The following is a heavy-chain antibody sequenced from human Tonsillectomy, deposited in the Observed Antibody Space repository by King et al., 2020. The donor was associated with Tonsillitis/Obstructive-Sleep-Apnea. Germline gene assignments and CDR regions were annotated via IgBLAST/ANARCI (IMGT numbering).Heavy chain of an antibody. Sequence: QLVQSGAEVKKPGESLKISCKGSGYSFTNYWIGWVRQMPGKGLEWMGIIYRGDSDTKYSPSFQGQVTISADKSISTAYLQWSSLKASDTAMYYCARQQALAGTVLHYFDSWGQGTLVTVSS. CDR3: ARQQALAGTVLHYFDS. CDR1: GYSFTNYW. V-gene: IGHV5-51*01. J-gene: IGHJ4*02. CDR2: IYRGDSDT. D-gene: IGHD6-19*01.